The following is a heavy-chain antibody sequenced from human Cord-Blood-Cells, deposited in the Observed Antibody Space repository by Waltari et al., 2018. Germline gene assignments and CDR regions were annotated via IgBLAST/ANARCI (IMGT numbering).Heavy chain of an antibody. Sequence: QVQLVESGGGVVQPGRSLRLSCAASGFTFSSYGLHWVPQAPGKGLEWVAVISYDGSNKYYADSVKGRFTISRDNSKNTLYLQMNSLRAEDTAVYYCAKDGAPFRYSGSYPDYWGQGTLVTVSS. CDR3: AKDGAPFRYSGSYPDY. D-gene: IGHD1-26*01. J-gene: IGHJ4*02. CDR1: GFTFSSYG. V-gene: IGHV3-30*18. CDR2: ISYDGSNK.